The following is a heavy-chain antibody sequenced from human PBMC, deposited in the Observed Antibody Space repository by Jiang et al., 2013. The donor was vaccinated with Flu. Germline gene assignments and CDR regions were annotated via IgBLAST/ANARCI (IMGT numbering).Heavy chain of an antibody. J-gene: IGHJ6*02. V-gene: IGHV4-31*03. CDR3: ARDRGTGRVVPTLYYYYGMDV. CDR1: GGSISSGGYY. D-gene: IGHD2-2*01. Sequence: PGLVKPSQTLSLTCTVSGGSISSGGYYWSWIRQHPGKGLEWIGYIYYSGSTYYNPSLKSRVTISVDTSKNQFSLKLSSVTAADTAVYYCARDRGTGRVVPTLYYYYGMDVWGQGTTVTVSS. CDR2: IYYSGST.